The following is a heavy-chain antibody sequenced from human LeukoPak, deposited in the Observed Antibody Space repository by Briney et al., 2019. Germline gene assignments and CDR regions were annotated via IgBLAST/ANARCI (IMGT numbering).Heavy chain of an antibody. CDR3: ATPGEMATVSYFDY. J-gene: IGHJ4*02. Sequence: GGSLRLSCSASGFTFSSYAMDWVRQAPGKGLEWVALISDDGNKKYYSDSVKGRFTISRDNSRDTLYLQMNSLKPEDTAVYYCATPGEMATVSYFDYWGQGTLVTVSS. CDR2: ISDDGNKK. V-gene: IGHV3-30-3*01. D-gene: IGHD5-24*01. CDR1: GFTFSSYA.